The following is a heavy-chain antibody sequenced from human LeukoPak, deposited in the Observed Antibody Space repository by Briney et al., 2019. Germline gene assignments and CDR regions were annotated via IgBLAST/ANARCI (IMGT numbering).Heavy chain of an antibody. Sequence: SETLSLTCTVSGGYISSYYWSWIRQPPGKGLEWIGYIYYSGSTNYNPSLKSRVTISVDKSKNQFSLKLSSVTAADTAVYYCARAAYYDSSGYYRNWGQGTLVTVSS. J-gene: IGHJ4*02. CDR1: GGYISSYY. CDR2: IYYSGST. V-gene: IGHV4-59*12. CDR3: ARAAYYDSSGYYRN. D-gene: IGHD3-22*01.